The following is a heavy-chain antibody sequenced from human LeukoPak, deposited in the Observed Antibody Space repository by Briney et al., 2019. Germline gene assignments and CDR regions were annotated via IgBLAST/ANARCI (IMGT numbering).Heavy chain of an antibody. CDR3: ARPSIAARYINY. CDR1: GGSISSSSYY. J-gene: IGHJ4*02. Sequence: PSETLSLTCTVSGGSISSSSYYWGWIRQPPGKGLEWIGSIYYSGSTYYNPSLKSRVTISVDTSKNQFSLKLSSATAADTAVYYCARPSIAARYINYWGQGTLVTVSS. CDR2: IYYSGST. D-gene: IGHD6-6*01. V-gene: IGHV4-39*01.